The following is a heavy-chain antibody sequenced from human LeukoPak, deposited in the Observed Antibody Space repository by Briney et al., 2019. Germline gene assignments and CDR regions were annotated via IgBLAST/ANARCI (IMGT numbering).Heavy chain of an antibody. V-gene: IGHV3-30-3*01. CDR2: ISYDGSNK. Sequence: TGGSLRLSCAASGFTFSSYAMHWVRQAPGKGLEWVAVISYDGSNKYYADSVKGRFTISRDNSKNTLYLQMNSLRAEDTAVYYCAREINGFWSGYYIHHLFDYWGQGTLVTVSS. D-gene: IGHD3-3*01. CDR3: AREINGFWSGYYIHHLFDY. J-gene: IGHJ4*02. CDR1: GFTFSSYA.